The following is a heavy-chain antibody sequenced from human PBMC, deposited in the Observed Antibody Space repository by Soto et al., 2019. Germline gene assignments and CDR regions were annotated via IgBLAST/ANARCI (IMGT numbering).Heavy chain of an antibody. CDR2: IWHDGSNK. J-gene: IGHJ6*02. Sequence: QVQLVESGGGVVQPGRSLRRSCAASGFTFSSYGMHWVRQAPGKGLEWVAVIWHDGSNKYYADFVKGRFTISRDNSKNTLYLQMNSLRAEDTAVYYCARAQYSGSYIRMDVWGQGTTVTVSS. CDR1: GFTFSSYG. D-gene: IGHD1-26*01. CDR3: ARAQYSGSYIRMDV. V-gene: IGHV3-33*01.